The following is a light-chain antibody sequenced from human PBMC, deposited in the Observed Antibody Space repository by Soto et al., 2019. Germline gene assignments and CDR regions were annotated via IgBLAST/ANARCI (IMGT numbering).Light chain of an antibody. CDR1: SSDIGIYKY. V-gene: IGLV2-8*01. CDR3: SSSAGIYHYLV. J-gene: IGLJ3*02. Sequence: QSALTQPASVSGSPGQSIAISCTGSSSDIGIYKYVSWYQQHPGKVPKLIIYEVNKRPSGVPDRFSGSKSGYTASLTVSGLQTEDEAFYYCSSSAGIYHYLVFGGGTKLTVL. CDR2: EVN.